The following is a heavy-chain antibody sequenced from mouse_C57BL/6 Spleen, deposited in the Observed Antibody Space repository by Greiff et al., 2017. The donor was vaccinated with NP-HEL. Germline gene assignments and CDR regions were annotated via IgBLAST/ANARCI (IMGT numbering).Heavy chain of an antibody. CDR2: IDPETGGT. V-gene: IGHV1-15*01. CDR1: GYTFTDYE. J-gene: IGHJ4*01. CDR3: TRRGYGSSYENYAMDY. Sequence: VQLQQSGAELVRPGASVTLSCKASGYTFTDYEMHWVKQTPVHGLEWIGAIDPETGGTAYNQKFKGKAILTADKSYSTAYMELRSLTSEDSAVYYCTRRGYGSSYENYAMDYWGQGTSVTVSS. D-gene: IGHD1-1*01.